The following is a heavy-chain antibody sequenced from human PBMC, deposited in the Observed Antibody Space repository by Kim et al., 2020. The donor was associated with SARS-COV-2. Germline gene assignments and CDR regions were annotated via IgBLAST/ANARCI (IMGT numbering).Heavy chain of an antibody. CDR3: AKDRIAAAANYFDY. D-gene: IGHD6-13*01. CDR2: ISWNSGSI. Sequence: GGSLRLSCAASGFTFGDYAMHWVRQAPGKGLEWVSGISWNSGSIGYADSVKGRFTISRDNAKNSLYLQMNSLRAEDTALYYCAKDRIAAAANYFDYWGQGTLVTVSS. J-gene: IGHJ4*02. CDR1: GFTFGDYA. V-gene: IGHV3-9*01.